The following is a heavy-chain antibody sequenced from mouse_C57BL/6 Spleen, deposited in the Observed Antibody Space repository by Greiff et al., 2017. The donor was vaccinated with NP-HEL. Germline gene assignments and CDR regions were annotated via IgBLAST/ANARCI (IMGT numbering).Heavy chain of an antibody. CDR2: ILPGSGST. V-gene: IGHV1-9*01. CDR3: AGPIYYYGSSYAMDY. J-gene: IGHJ4*01. Sequence: QVQLQQSGAELMKPGASVKLSCKATGYTFTGYWIEWVKQRPGHGLEWIGEILPGSGSTNYNEKFKGKATFTADTSSNTSYMQLSSLTTEDSAIYYCAGPIYYYGSSYAMDYWGQGTSVTVSS. D-gene: IGHD1-1*01. CDR1: GYTFTGYW.